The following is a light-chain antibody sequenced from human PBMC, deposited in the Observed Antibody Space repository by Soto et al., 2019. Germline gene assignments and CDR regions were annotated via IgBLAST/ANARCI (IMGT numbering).Light chain of an antibody. CDR1: SSDVGGYNY. J-gene: IGLJ2*01. CDR2: DVS. V-gene: IGLV2-14*01. Sequence: QSVLTQPASVSGSPGQSITISCTGTSSDVGGYNYVSWYQQHPGKAPQLMIYDVSNRPSGVSNRFSGSKSGNTASLTISGLQAEDEADYYCSSYTSSSTSRVFGGGTKLTVL. CDR3: SSYTSSSTSRV.